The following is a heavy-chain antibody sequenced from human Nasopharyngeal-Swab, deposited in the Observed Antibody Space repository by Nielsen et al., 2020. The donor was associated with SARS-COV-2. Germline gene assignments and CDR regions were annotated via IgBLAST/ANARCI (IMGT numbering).Heavy chain of an antibody. CDR3: ARDFSSTCGLDY. J-gene: IGHJ4*02. V-gene: IGHV3-23*01. CDR1: GFIFGNYA. D-gene: IGHD6-13*01. Sequence: GGSLRLSCVASGFIFGNYAMAWVRQAPGKGLEWVSAIGGNGARTHYADSVRGRFIISRDNSKSTLDLQMNSLRAEDTAVYYCARDFSSTCGLDYWGQGTLVTVSS. CDR2: IGGNGART.